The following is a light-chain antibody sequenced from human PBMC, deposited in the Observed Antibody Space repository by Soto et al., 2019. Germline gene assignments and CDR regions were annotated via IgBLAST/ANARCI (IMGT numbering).Light chain of an antibody. J-gene: IGKJ1*01. Sequence: DVVMTQSPLSLPVTLGQPASISCRSSQSLVYSDGNTYLNWFQQRPGHSPRRLIYKVSNRDSGVPAGFSGSGAGSNFTLKISRGEAEDVGVYYCWQRTNRPPVWTFGQGTKVEIK. CDR1: QSLVYSDGNTY. CDR3: WQRTNRPPVWT. V-gene: IGKV2-30*01. CDR2: KVS.